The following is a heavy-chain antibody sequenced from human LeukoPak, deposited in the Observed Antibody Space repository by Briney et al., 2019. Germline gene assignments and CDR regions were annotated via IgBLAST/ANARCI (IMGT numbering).Heavy chain of an antibody. CDR2: INTGNDNT. J-gene: IGHJ3*02. CDR1: GYSFTNSP. D-gene: IGHD5-24*01. Sequence: ASVKVSCKASGYSFTNSPIHWVRQAPGQRLEWMGWINTGNDNTTYSQKFQGRVTISRDTSASIAYMELSSLRSEDTAVYYCAREGRETFDIWGQGTLITVSS. V-gene: IGHV1-3*04. CDR3: AREGRETFDI.